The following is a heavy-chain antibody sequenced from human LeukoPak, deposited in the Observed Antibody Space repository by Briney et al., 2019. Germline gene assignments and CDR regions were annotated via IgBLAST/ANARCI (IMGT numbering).Heavy chain of an antibody. V-gene: IGHV4-30-2*01. CDR1: GGSNSSGGYS. CDR2: IYHSGST. CDR3: ARTSMVRGVIRP. Sequence: SQTLSLPCAVSGGSNSSGGYSWSWIRQPPGEGLEWIGYIYHSGSTYYNPSLKSRVTISVDRSKNQFSLKLSSVTAADTAVYYCARTSMVRGVIRPWGQGTLVTVSS. D-gene: IGHD3-10*01. J-gene: IGHJ4*02.